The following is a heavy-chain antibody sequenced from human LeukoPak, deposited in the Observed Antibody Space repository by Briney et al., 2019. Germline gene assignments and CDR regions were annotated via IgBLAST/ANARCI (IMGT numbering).Heavy chain of an antibody. D-gene: IGHD3-22*01. CDR3: ARDQGMMIVADAFDI. J-gene: IGHJ3*02. CDR1: GFTFSSYE. CDR2: ISSRGSTT. V-gene: IGHV3-48*03. Sequence: GGSLRLSCAASGFTFSSYEMNWVRQAPGKGLEWISYISSRGSTTYYADASKGRFTISRDNAKNSLYLQMYSLRAEETAVYYCARDQGMMIVADAFDIWGQGTMVTVSS.